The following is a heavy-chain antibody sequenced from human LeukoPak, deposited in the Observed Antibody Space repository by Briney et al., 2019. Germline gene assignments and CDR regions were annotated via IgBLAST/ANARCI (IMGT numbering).Heavy chain of an antibody. CDR2: ISSSSSYI. CDR3: ARLSWAGIDY. V-gene: IGHV3-21*01. Sequence: GGSLRPSCAASGFTFSSYSMNWVRQAPGKGLEWVSSISSSSSYIYYADSVKGRFTISRDNAKNSLYLQMNSLRAEDTAVYYCARLSWAGIDYWGQGTLVTVSS. CDR1: GFTFSSYS. D-gene: IGHD3-10*01. J-gene: IGHJ4*02.